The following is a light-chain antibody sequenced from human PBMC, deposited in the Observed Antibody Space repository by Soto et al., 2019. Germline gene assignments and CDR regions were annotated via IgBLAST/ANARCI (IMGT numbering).Light chain of an antibody. V-gene: IGKV3-20*01. CDR2: GAS. CDR1: QSVSASF. CDR3: QQRGT. Sequence: EIVVTQSPGTLSLSPGERATLSCRASQSVSASFLAWYQQKPGQAPRLLIYGASSRATGIPDRFSGSGSGTDFTLTISRLEPEDAAVYYCQQRGTFGQGTKLEIK. J-gene: IGKJ2*02.